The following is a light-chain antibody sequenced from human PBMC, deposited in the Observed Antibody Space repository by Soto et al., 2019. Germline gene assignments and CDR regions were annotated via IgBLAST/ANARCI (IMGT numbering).Light chain of an antibody. J-gene: IGKJ4*01. Sequence: EIVLTQSPATLSVSPGERATLSCRASQSVGNNFAWYQQKPGQAPRLLIFDTSTRATGVPARFSGSGSGTEFTLTISSLQSEDFAVYYCQQYGDWPVTFGGGAKVEIE. CDR1: QSVGNN. CDR3: QQYGDWPVT. CDR2: DTS. V-gene: IGKV3-15*01.